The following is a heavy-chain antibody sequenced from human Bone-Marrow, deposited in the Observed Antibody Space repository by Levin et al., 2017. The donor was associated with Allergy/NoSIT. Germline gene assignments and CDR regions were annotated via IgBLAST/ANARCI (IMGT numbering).Heavy chain of an antibody. D-gene: IGHD3-10*01. Sequence: GASVKVSCEASGDTFTSYDFNWVRRATGQGFEWLGWMNPNSGNTGYAQKFQGRVTMTRDTSISTAYMELSSLTSEDTAVYYCTRGPREFGFDCWGQGTLVTVSS. CDR2: MNPNSGNT. CDR3: TRGPREFGFDC. V-gene: IGHV1-8*01. J-gene: IGHJ4*02. CDR1: GDTFTSYD.